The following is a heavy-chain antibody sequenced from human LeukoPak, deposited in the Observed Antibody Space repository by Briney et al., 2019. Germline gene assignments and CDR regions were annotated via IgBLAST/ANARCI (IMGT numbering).Heavy chain of an antibody. J-gene: IGHJ4*02. CDR1: GYTFTSYY. CDR3: ARDRSRSGYYSYYFDY. V-gene: IGHV1-46*01. D-gene: IGHD3-3*01. Sequence: GASVKVSCKASGYTFTSYYMHWVRQAPGQGLEWMGIINPSGGSTSYAQKFQGRVTMTRDTSTRTVYMELSSLRSEDTAVYYCARDRSRSGYYSYYFDYWGQGTLVTVSS. CDR2: INPSGGST.